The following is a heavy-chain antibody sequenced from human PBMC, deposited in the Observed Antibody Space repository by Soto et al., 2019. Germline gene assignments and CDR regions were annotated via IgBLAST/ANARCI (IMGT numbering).Heavy chain of an antibody. CDR2: ISWNTGTI. Sequence: EVHLVESGGGLIQPGRSLRLSCAASGFPFDDFAMHWVRQPPGKGLEWVAGISWNTGTIDYAGSVKSRFTISRDNAKNSLYLQMNRLRPEETALYYCVRDVSGLMLESDFDYWGQGTLVTVSS. CDR1: GFPFDDFA. D-gene: IGHD3-10*01. J-gene: IGHJ4*02. V-gene: IGHV3-9*01. CDR3: VRDVSGLMLESDFDY.